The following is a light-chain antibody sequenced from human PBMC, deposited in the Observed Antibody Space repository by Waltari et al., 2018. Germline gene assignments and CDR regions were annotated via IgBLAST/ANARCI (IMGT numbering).Light chain of an antibody. V-gene: IGLV2-14*03. CDR1: SNDVGGYNY. J-gene: IGLJ3*02. Sequence: QSALTQPASVSGSPGQSITISCTGTSNDVGGYNYVSWYQQHPGKAPKLVIYDVSKRPSGVANRFSGSKSGNTASLTISGLQAEDEADYYCSSYTSISTWVFGGGTKLTVL. CDR2: DVS. CDR3: SSYTSISTWV.